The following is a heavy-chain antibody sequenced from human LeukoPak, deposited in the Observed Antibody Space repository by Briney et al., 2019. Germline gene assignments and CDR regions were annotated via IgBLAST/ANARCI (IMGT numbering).Heavy chain of an antibody. V-gene: IGHV3-53*01. J-gene: IGHJ3*01. CDR1: GFTVTRNY. Sequence: GGSLRLSCAASGFTVTRNYMTWVRQAPGKGLEWVSVTYSGGRTYYEDSVKGRFTISRDNSKNTLYLQMNSLRAEDTALYYCVRDLHWGGFDVWGQGTMVTVSS. CDR3: VRDLHWGGFDV. D-gene: IGHD7-27*01. CDR2: TYSGGRT.